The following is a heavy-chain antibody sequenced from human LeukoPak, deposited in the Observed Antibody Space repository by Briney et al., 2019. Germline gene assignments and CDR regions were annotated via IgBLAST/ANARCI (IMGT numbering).Heavy chain of an antibody. CDR3: ATLRGASTAVFDS. CDR1: GGSISSDY. V-gene: IGHV4-59*08. CDR2: IHYSGAT. J-gene: IGHJ4*02. D-gene: IGHD2-21*02. Sequence: PSETLSLTCTVSGGSISSDYCSWIRQPPGKRLEWIGYIHYSGATNYNPSLKSRVTISVDTSKNQFSLKLSSVTAADTALYYCATLRGASTAVFDSWGQGTLVTVSS.